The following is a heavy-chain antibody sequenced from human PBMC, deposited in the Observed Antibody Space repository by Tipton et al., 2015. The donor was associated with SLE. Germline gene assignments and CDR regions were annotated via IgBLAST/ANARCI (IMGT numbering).Heavy chain of an antibody. J-gene: IGHJ3*01. Sequence: VQLVQSGAELKEPGDSLKISCKASGYTFTTSWIAWVRQMPGKGLEWMGIIYPGDSDIGYSPSFQGKITISVDKSINTAFLQWNTLEASDTAMYYCAKVRSGSFREAFDDWGQGTMVTVSS. CDR1: GYTFTTSW. CDR2: IYPGDSDI. D-gene: IGHD3-10*01. V-gene: IGHV5-51*03. CDR3: AKVRSGSFREAFDD.